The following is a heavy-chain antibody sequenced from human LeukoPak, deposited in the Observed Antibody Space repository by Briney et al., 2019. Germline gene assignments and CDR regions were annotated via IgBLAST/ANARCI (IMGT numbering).Heavy chain of an antibody. CDR3: ARVVSGYSYGLRFDP. D-gene: IGHD5-18*01. CDR1: GGSISSHY. CDR2: VYYSGST. J-gene: IGHJ5*02. V-gene: IGHV4-59*11. Sequence: KPSETLSLTCTVSGGSISSHYWSWIRQPPGKGLEWIGYVYYSGSTNYNPSLKSRVTISVDTSKNQFSLKLSSVTAADTAVYYCARVVSGYSYGLRFDPWGQGTLVTVSS.